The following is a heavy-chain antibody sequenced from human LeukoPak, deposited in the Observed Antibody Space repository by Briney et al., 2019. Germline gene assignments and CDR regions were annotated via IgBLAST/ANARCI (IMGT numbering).Heavy chain of an antibody. J-gene: IGHJ4*02. D-gene: IGHD1-26*01. Sequence: PSETLSLTCTVSGGSISSYYWSWIRQPPGKGLEWIGYIYYSGGTNYNPSLKSRVTISVDTSKNQFSLKLSSVTAADTAVYYCARDVSGSYHYWGQGTLVTVSS. V-gene: IGHV4-59*01. CDR1: GGSISSYY. CDR2: IYYSGGT. CDR3: ARDVSGSYHY.